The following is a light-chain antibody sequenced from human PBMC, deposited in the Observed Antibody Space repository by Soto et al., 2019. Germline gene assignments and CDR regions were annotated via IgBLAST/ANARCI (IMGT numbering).Light chain of an antibody. CDR2: EAT. V-gene: IGLV2-23*01. CDR1: SSDVGTYDL. Sequence: QSALTQPASVSGSPGQSITISCTGSSSDVGTYDLVSWYQHHPGAAPKLMIYEATRRPSGISNRFSGSKSGNTASLTISGLQAEDEADYYCCSFAGSNSWGFGGGTKLTVL. CDR3: CSFAGSNSWG. J-gene: IGLJ3*02.